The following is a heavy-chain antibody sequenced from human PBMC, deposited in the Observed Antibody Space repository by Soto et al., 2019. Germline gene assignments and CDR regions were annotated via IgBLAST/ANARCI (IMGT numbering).Heavy chain of an antibody. D-gene: IGHD1-1*01. V-gene: IGHV1-8*01. CDR1: GYTFDTLD. CDR2: MSPKNGNT. CDR3: ARGVDAGMDV. Sequence: QVQLVQSGAEVRKPGASVRVSCMASGYTFDTLDINWVRQANGQGFEWMGWMSPKNGNTGYAQKFQGRVTMTRDTSMSTAYMELTSLTSDDTAVYYCARGVDAGMDVWGQGITVTVSS. J-gene: IGHJ6*02.